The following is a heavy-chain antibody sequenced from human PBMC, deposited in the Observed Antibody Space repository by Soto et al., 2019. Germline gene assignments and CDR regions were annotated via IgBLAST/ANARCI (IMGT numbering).Heavy chain of an antibody. V-gene: IGHV3-23*01. CDR1: GFTFSSYA. D-gene: IGHD2-2*01. CDR2: ISGSGGST. Sequence: HPGGSLRLSCAASGFTFSSYAMSWVRQAPGKGLEWVSAISGSGGSTYYADSVKGRFTISRDNSKNTLYLQMNSLRAEDTAVYYCAKDQLGYCSSTSCSPFDYWGQGTLVTVSS. J-gene: IGHJ4*02. CDR3: AKDQLGYCSSTSCSPFDY.